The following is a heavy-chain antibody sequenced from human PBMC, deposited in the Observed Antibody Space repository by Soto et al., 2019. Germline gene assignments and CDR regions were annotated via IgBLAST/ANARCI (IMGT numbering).Heavy chain of an antibody. CDR3: ARDDDYLDHGFDY. CDR2: ILNDASGH. J-gene: IGHJ4*02. Sequence: QVQLVESGGGVVQPGTSLRLSCAASGFTFSRHGMHWVRQTPGKGLEWLAVILNDASGHWYADSVKGRFTISRDNFENTLYLQVNGLRLVDTAMYYWARDDDYLDHGFDYWGQGTLVTVSS. D-gene: IGHD4-17*01. V-gene: IGHV3-33*01. CDR1: GFTFSRHG.